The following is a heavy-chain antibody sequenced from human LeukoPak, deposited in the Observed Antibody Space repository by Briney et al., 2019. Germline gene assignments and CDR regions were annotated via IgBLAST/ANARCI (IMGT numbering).Heavy chain of an antibody. J-gene: IGHJ4*02. CDR1: GYSISSGSDY. V-gene: IGHV4-39*01. D-gene: IGHD6-19*01. Sequence: PSETLSLTCTVSGYSISSGSDYWGWIRQHPGKGLEWLGSIYYSGSTYHNPSLKSRVTISVDTSKNQFSLKVTSVTAADTAIYYCARHAAGSGWYPVDYWGQGTLVTVSS. CDR2: IYYSGST. CDR3: ARHAAGSGWYPVDY.